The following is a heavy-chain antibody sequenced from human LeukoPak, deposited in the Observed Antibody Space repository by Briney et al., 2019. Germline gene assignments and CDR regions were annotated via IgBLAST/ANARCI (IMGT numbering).Heavy chain of an antibody. V-gene: IGHV3-23*01. J-gene: IGHJ3*02. CDR1: GFTFSTYA. CDR3: ARTTTVTTRDAFDI. D-gene: IGHD4-17*01. CDR2: ISGAGGNT. Sequence: GGSLRLSCAASGFTFSTYAMNWVRQAPGKGLEWVSTISGAGGNTYYADSVKGRFTISRDNSKNTLYLQMNSLRAEDTAVYYCARTTTVTTRDAFDIWGQGTMVTVSS.